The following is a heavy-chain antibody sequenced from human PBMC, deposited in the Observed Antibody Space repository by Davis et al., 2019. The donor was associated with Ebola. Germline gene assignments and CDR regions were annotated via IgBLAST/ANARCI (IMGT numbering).Heavy chain of an antibody. CDR1: GFTVSSNY. D-gene: IGHD6-19*01. V-gene: IGHV3-53*01. CDR3: ARDHGIAVAGYYYGMDV. J-gene: IGHJ6*02. Sequence: GGSLRLSCAASGFTVSSNYMSWVRQAPGKGLEWVSVIYSGGSTEYADSVKGRFTISRDNSKNTLYLQMNSLRAEDTAVYYCARDHGIAVAGYYYGMDVWGQGTTVTVSS. CDR2: IYSGGST.